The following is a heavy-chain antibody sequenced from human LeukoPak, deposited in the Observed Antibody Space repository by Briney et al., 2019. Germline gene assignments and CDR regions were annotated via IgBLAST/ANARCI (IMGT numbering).Heavy chain of an antibody. V-gene: IGHV3-11*06. CDR3: ASTSSSGWNYFDY. D-gene: IGHD6-19*01. J-gene: IGHJ4*02. CDR2: ISSSSSYT. CDR1: GFTFSDYY. Sequence: PGGSLRLSCAASGFTFSDYYMSWIRQAPGKGLEWVSYISSSSSYTNYADSVKGRFTISRDNAKNSLYLQMNSLRAEDTAVYYCASTSSSGWNYFDYWGQGTLVTVSS.